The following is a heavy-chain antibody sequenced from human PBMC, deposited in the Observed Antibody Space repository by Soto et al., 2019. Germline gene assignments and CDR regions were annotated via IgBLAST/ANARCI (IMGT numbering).Heavy chain of an antibody. CDR2: IYYSGST. CDR3: ARDSNCSGGSCYSAIRWFDP. D-gene: IGHD2-15*01. V-gene: IGHV4-61*01. J-gene: IGHJ5*02. CDR1: GGSVSSGSYY. Sequence: KPSETLSLTCTVSGGSVSSGSYYWSWIRQPPGKGLEWIGYIYYSGSTNYNPSLKSRVTISVDTSKNQFSLKLSSVTAADTAVYYFARDSNCSGGSCYSAIRWFDPWGQGTLVTVSS.